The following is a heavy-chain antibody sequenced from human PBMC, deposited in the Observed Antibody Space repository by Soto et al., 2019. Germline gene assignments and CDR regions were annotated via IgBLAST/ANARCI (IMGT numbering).Heavy chain of an antibody. CDR3: ARSPVRIAVAESGDY. V-gene: IGHV4-4*02. Sequence: QVQLQESGPGLVKPSGTLSLTCAVSGGSISSSNWWSWVRHPPGKGLEWIGEIYHSGSTNYNPSRKSRVTRSVDKSKNQFSLKLSSVTAADTAVYYCARSPVRIAVAESGDYWGQGTLVTVSS. CDR1: GGSISSSNW. J-gene: IGHJ4*02. CDR2: IYHSGST. D-gene: IGHD6-19*01.